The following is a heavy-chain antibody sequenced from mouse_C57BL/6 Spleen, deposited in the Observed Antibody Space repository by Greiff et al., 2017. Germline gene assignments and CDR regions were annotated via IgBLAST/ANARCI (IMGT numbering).Heavy chain of an antibody. V-gene: IGHV1-54*01. CDR3: AREGGYDGYYGEFAY. CDR2: INPGSGGT. Sequence: QVQLQQSGAELVRPGTSVKVSCKASGYSFTNYLIEWVKQRRGQSLEWIGVINPGSGGTNYNKKFKGKATLTADKSSSTAYMQLSSLTSEDSAVYFCAREGGYDGYYGEFAYWGQGTLVTVSA. J-gene: IGHJ3*01. CDR1: GYSFTNYL. D-gene: IGHD2-3*01.